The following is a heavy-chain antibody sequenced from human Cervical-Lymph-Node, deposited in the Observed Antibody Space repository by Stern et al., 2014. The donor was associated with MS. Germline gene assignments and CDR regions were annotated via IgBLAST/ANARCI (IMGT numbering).Heavy chain of an antibody. D-gene: IGHD3-10*01. V-gene: IGHV3-74*02. J-gene: IGHJ4*02. CDR2: INRDGTST. CDR3: SKDTYGPEDF. CDR1: GFSIRSYW. Sequence: EVQLVQSGGGLVQPGGSVKVSCVASGFSIRSYWMHWVRQGPGRGLEWVARINRDGTSTDRAVSVTGRFTISRDNARNTLYLQMHSLRAEDAAVYYCSKDTYGPEDFWGQGTSVTVSS.